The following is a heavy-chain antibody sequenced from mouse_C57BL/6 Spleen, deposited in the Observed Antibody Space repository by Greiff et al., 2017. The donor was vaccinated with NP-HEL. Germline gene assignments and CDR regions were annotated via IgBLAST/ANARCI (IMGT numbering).Heavy chain of an antibody. D-gene: IGHD2-10*01. Sequence: VQLQQSGAELVKPGASVKISCKASGYAFSSYWMNWVKQRPGKGLEWIGQIYPGDGDTNYNGKFKGKATLTADKSSSTAYMQLSSLTSEDSAVYFCARSYYDHGRNFDYRGQGTTLTVSS. V-gene: IGHV1-80*01. CDR3: ARSYYDHGRNFDY. CDR2: IYPGDGDT. CDR1: GYAFSSYW. J-gene: IGHJ2*01.